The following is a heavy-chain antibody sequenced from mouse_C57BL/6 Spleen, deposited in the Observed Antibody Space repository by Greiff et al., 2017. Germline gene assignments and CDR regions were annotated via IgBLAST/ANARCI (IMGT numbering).Heavy chain of an antibody. V-gene: IGHV5-17*01. Sequence: EVQLVESGGGLVKPGGSLKLSCAASGFTFSDYGMHWVSQAPEKGLEWVAYISSGSSTIYYADPVKGRFTISRDNAKNTLFLQMTSLRSEDTAMYYCASPRCGSTWFAYWGQGTLVTVSA. CDR3: ASPRCGSTWFAY. D-gene: IGHD1-1*01. CDR1: GFTFSDYG. J-gene: IGHJ3*01. CDR2: ISSGSSTI.